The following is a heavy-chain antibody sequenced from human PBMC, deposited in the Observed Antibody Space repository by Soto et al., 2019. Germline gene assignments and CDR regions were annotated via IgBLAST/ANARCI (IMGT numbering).Heavy chain of an antibody. J-gene: IGHJ4*02. Sequence: QVQLQQWGPGLLKPSETLSLTCSVNGGSFSYYYWSWIRQSPGKGLEWIGEINHRGTINCNPSLKSRVTISIDTSENQFSLTLRSVTAADTAIYYCARSFRGVSLDWGQGTLVTVSS. CDR3: ARSFRGVSLD. CDR1: GGSFSYYY. D-gene: IGHD3-10*01. V-gene: IGHV4-34*02. CDR2: INHRGTI.